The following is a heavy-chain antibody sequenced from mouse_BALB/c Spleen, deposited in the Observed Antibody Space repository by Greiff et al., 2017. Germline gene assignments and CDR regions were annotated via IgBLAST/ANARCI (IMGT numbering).Heavy chain of an antibody. CDR3: ADLLQGAMDY. V-gene: IGHV1S81*02. Sequence: QVQLQQPGAELVKPGASVKLSCKASGYTFTSYWMHWVKQRPGQGLEWIGEINPSNGRTNYNEKFKSKATLTVDKSSSTAYMQLRSRTSEDSAVYYCADLLQGAMDYWGQEPTVTVSS. J-gene: IGHJ4*01. D-gene: IGHD2-14*01. CDR1: GYTFTSYW. CDR2: INPSNGRT.